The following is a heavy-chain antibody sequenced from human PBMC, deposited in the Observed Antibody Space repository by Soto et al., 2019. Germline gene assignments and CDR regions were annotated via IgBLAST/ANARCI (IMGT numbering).Heavy chain of an antibody. Sequence: QVQLQESGPGLVKPSETLSLTCAVSGDSISSYYCMWIRQPPGKGLESIGYLYYGRSANYNPSLTRRVTLSVDTSTTQCSLTLSSMTAADTAVYYCALRSMAVVPEYWGQGTLGTVSS. J-gene: IGHJ4*02. CDR2: LYYGRSA. D-gene: IGHD3-22*01. CDR3: ALRSMAVVPEY. V-gene: IGHV4-59*01. CDR1: GDSISSYY.